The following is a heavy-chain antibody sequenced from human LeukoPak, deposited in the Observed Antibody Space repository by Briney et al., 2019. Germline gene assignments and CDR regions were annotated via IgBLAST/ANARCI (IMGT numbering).Heavy chain of an antibody. J-gene: IGHJ6*02. CDR3: ARYPTWYYYYGMDV. CDR1: GVSINSHY. Sequence: SETLSLTCTVSGVSINSHYWTWIRQPAGKGLEWIGRIYISGSTDYNPSLESRVTMSVDTSQNQFSLRLSSVTAADTAVYYCARYPTWYYYYGMDVWGQGTTVTVSS. CDR2: IYISGST. V-gene: IGHV4-4*07.